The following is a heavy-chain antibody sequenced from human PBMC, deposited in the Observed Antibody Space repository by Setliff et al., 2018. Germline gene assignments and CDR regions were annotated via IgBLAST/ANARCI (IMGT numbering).Heavy chain of an antibody. Sequence: PSETLSLTCTVSGGSISSGSYYWSWIRQPAGKGLEWIGHIYTSGSTNYNPSLKSRVTISVDTSKNQFSLKLSSVTAADTAVYYCARGLTPTINYYYYYMDVWGKGTTVTGSS. J-gene: IGHJ6*03. CDR1: GGSISSGSYY. V-gene: IGHV4-61*09. D-gene: IGHD3-9*01. CDR2: IYTSGST. CDR3: ARGLTPTINYYYYYMDV.